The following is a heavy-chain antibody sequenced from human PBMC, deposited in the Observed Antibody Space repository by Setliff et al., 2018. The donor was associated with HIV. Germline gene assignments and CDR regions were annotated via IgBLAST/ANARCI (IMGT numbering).Heavy chain of an antibody. J-gene: IGHJ5*02. CDR3: AREGLAVAGLNWFDP. CDR1: GGSISSHY. V-gene: IGHV4-59*11. D-gene: IGHD6-19*01. Sequence: SETLSLTCTVSGGSISSHYWSWIRQPPGKGLEWIGYIYYSGSTNYNPSLKSRVTISVDTSKNQFSLKLSSVTAADTAVYYCAREGLAVAGLNWFDPWGQGTLVTVSS. CDR2: IYYSGST.